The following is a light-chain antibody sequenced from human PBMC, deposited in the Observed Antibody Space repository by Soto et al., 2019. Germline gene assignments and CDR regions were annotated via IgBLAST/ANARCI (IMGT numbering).Light chain of an antibody. CDR2: GTS. Sequence: EIVLTRSPGTLSLSPGERATLSCRASQSVSSSYLVWYQQRPGQPPRLLIYGTSNRAAGIPDRFTGTGSGTDFTLTIYRLEPEDSAVYYCQQYGPPALTFGGGTKV. J-gene: IGKJ4*01. CDR3: QQYGPPALT. V-gene: IGKV3-20*01. CDR1: QSVSSSY.